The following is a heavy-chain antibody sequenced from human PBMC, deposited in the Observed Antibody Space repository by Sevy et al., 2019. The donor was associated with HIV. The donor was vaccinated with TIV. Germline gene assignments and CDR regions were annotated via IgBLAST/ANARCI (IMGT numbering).Heavy chain of an antibody. CDR1: GGTFSSYA. V-gene: IGHV1-69*13. J-gene: IGHJ5*02. CDR2: IIPIFGTA. Sequence: ASVKVSCKASGGTFSSYAISWVRQAPGQGLEWMGGIIPIFGTANYAQKFQGRVTITADESTSTAYMELSSLRSEDTAVYYCARDGLGSSSWYRWFDPWGPGTLVTVSS. D-gene: IGHD6-13*01. CDR3: ARDGLGSSSWYRWFDP.